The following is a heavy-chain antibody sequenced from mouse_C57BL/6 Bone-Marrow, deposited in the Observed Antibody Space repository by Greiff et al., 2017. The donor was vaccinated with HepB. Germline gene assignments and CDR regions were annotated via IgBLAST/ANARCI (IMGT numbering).Heavy chain of an antibody. Sequence: QVQLQQPGAELVKPGASVKLSCKASGYTFTSYWMHWVKQRPGQGLEWIGMIHPNSGSTNYNEKFKSKATLTVDKSSSTAYMQLSSLTSEDSAVYYCARNGDDYEGFDYWGQGTTLTVSS. CDR3: ARNGDDYEGFDY. D-gene: IGHD2-4*01. V-gene: IGHV1-64*01. J-gene: IGHJ2*01. CDR2: IHPNSGST. CDR1: GYTFTSYW.